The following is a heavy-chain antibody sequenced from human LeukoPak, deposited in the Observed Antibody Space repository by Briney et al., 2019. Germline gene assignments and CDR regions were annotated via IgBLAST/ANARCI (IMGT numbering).Heavy chain of an antibody. CDR1: GFTFSTYG. V-gene: IGHV3-33*06. CDR3: AKDQGRFGSYAAILDY. J-gene: IGHJ4*02. Sequence: GRSLTLSCAPSGFTFSTYGMHWVRQAPGKGLEWVAVIWYDGRNKYCADSVKGRVTISRDNSKNTLYLQMNSLRAEDTAVYYCAKDQGRFGSYAAILDYWGQGTLVTVSS. D-gene: IGHD1-26*01. CDR2: IWYDGRNK.